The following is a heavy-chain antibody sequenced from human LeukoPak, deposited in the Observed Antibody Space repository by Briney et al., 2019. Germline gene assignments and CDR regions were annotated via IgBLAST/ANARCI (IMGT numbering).Heavy chain of an antibody. Sequence: GESLKISCKGSGYSFPTYWIAWVRQMPGKGRGWMGIIYPDESNISYSPSFQGQVTISADKSISTAYLQWSSLKASDTAMYYCARPPSRGYSSSFEYWGQGTLVTVSS. D-gene: IGHD2-2*03. CDR2: IYPDESNI. CDR1: GYSFPTYW. CDR3: ARPPSRGYSSSFEY. V-gene: IGHV5-51*01. J-gene: IGHJ4*02.